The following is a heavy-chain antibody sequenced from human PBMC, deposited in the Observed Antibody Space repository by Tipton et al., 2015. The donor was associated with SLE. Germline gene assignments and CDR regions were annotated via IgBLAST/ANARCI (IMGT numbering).Heavy chain of an antibody. J-gene: IGHJ4*02. V-gene: IGHV4-34*01. CDR3: ARGHSTDRGYPQRY. Sequence: TLSLTCAVYGGSFRGYYWSWIRQPPGKGLEWIGEINHSGSTNYNPSLKSRLTISVDTSKDQFSLKLSSVTAADTAVYYCARGHSTDRGYPQRYWGQGTLVTVSS. D-gene: IGHD3-22*01. CDR2: INHSGST. CDR1: GGSFRGYY.